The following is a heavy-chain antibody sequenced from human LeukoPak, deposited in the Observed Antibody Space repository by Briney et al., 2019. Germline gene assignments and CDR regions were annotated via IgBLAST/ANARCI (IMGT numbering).Heavy chain of an antibody. D-gene: IGHD3-10*01. J-gene: IGHJ4*02. CDR3: AKDSKRWKTYYYEAGSYYFDY. CDR1: GFTFSSYG. CDR2: ISYDGSNK. V-gene: IGHV3-30*18. Sequence: PGGSLRLSCAASGFTFSSYGMHWVRQAPGKGLEWVAVISYDGSNKYYAGSVKGRFTIPRDNSKNTLYLQMNSLRPEDTAVYYCAKDSKRWKTYYYEAGSYYFDYWGQGTLVTVSS.